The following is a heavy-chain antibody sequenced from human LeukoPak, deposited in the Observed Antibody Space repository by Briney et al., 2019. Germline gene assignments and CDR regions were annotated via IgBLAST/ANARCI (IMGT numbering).Heavy chain of an antibody. Sequence: GESLKISCKSSGYSFTSYWIGWVRQMPGKGLEWMGIIYPGDSDTRYSPSFQGQVTISADKSISTAYLQWSSLKASDTAMYYCARLSYYYGSGDNWFDPWGQGTLVTVSS. CDR2: IYPGDSDT. CDR1: GYSFTSYW. D-gene: IGHD3-10*01. J-gene: IGHJ5*02. CDR3: ARLSYYYGSGDNWFDP. V-gene: IGHV5-51*01.